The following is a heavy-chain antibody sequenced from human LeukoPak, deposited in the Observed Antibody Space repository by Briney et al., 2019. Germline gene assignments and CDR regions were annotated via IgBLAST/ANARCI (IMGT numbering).Heavy chain of an antibody. CDR2: INPAGSEE. CDR1: GFTFSSDW. J-gene: IGHJ4*02. CDR3: ARAPSRPRSFDF. V-gene: IGHV3-7*01. Sequence: PRGSLRLSCAASGFTFSSDWMSWVRKAPGKGLEWVANINPAGSEEYYVDSVEGRFTISRDNAKNSLYQQLNSLRAEDTAVYYCARAPSRPRSFDFWGQGTLVTVSS.